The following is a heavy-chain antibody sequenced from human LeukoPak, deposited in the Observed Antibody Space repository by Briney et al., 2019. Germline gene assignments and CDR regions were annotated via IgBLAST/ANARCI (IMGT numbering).Heavy chain of an antibody. CDR2: INPNSGGT. D-gene: IGHD4-23*01. J-gene: IGHJ4*02. CDR1: GYTFTGYY. V-gene: IGHV1-2*02. Sequence: ASVNVSCKASGYTFTGYYMHWVRQAPGQGLEWMGWINPNSGGTNYAQKFQGRVTMTRDTSISTAYMQLSRLRSDDTAVYYCARGMTTVVTPGVYWGQGTLVIVSS. CDR3: ARGMTTVVTPGVY.